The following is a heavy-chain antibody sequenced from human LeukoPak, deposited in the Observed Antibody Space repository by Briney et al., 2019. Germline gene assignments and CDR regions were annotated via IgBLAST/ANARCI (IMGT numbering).Heavy chain of an antibody. CDR1: GFTFSRYS. Sequence: GGSLRLSCAASGFTFSRYSMNWVRQAPGKGLEWVSSISSSSSFIYYADSVKGRFTISRDNAKSSLYLQMNSLRAEDTAVYYCARDPPLGSCSTISCPHLDYWGQGTLVTVSS. CDR2: ISSSSSFI. D-gene: IGHD2-2*01. J-gene: IGHJ4*02. CDR3: ARDPPLGSCSTISCPHLDY. V-gene: IGHV3-21*01.